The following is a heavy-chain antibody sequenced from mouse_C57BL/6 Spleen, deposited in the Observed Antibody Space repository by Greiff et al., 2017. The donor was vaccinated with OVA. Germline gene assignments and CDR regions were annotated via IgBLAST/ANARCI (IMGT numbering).Heavy chain of an antibody. CDR1: GYTFTSYW. CDR2: IYPGSGST. Sequence: LQQPGAELVKPGASVKMSCKASGYTFTSYWITWVKQRPGQGLEWIGDIYPGSGSTNYNEKFKSKATLTVDTSSSTAYMQLSSLTSEDSAVYYCAREYYYGSSPLFDYWGQGTTLTVSS. J-gene: IGHJ2*01. D-gene: IGHD1-1*01. CDR3: AREYYYGSSPLFDY. V-gene: IGHV1-55*01.